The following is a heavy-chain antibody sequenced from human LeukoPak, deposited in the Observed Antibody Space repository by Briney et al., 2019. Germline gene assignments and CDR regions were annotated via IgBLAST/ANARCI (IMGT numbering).Heavy chain of an antibody. CDR3: AKAPSLLWFGELFLYFDY. V-gene: IGHV3-53*01. J-gene: IGHJ4*02. CDR1: GFTVSNNY. CDR2: LYSGGST. D-gene: IGHD3-10*01. Sequence: GGSLRLSCAASGFTVSNNYMNWVRQAPGKGLEWVSVLYSGGSTYYADSVKGRFTISRDNSKNTLYLQMNSLRAEDTAVYYCAKAPSLLWFGELFLYFDYWGQGTLVTVSS.